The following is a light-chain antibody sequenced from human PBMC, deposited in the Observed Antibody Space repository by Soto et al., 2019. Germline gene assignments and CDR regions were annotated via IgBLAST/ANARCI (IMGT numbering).Light chain of an antibody. Sequence: EIVMTQSPATLSVSPGERATLSCRASQSVSSRLAWYQQKPGQTPRLLIYTTSTRATGIPARFSGSGSGTEFALTISSLQSDDFAFYYCQQYNDWPLTFGGGTKVEIE. CDR1: QSVSSR. CDR2: TTS. J-gene: IGKJ4*01. CDR3: QQYNDWPLT. V-gene: IGKV3D-15*01.